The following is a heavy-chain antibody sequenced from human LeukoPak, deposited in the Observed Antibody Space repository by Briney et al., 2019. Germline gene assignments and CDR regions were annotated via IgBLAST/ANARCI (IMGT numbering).Heavy chain of an antibody. D-gene: IGHD5-24*01. Sequence: SETLSLTCTVSGYSISSGYCWGWIQQPPGQGLEWIGSIYHSGSTYYNPSLKSRVTISLDTSKNQFSLKLSSVTAADTAMYYCARDLSRDGCNRWGQGTLVTFSS. CDR1: GYSISSGYC. CDR2: IYHSGST. V-gene: IGHV4-38-2*02. J-gene: IGHJ5*02. CDR3: ARDLSRDGCNR.